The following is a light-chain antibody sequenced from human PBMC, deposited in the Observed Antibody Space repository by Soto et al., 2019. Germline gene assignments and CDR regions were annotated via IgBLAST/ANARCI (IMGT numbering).Light chain of an antibody. V-gene: IGKV1-8*01. CDR3: QQYYSYPT. J-gene: IGKJ1*01. CDR2: AAS. CDR1: QGISSY. Sequence: AIRMTQSPSSLSASTGDRVTITCRASQGISSYLAWYQQKPGKAPKLLIYAASTLQSGVPSRSSGSGSGTDFTLTISCLQSEDFATYYCQQYYSYPTFGQGTKV.